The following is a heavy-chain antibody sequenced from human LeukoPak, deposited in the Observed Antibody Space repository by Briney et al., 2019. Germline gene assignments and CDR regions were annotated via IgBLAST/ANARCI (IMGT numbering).Heavy chain of an antibody. V-gene: IGHV3-9*01. CDR2: ISWNSFTI. CDR3: AKGLRYFDWADH. CDR1: GFSFDDYV. J-gene: IGHJ5*02. D-gene: IGHD3-9*01. Sequence: GGSLRLSCAASGFSFDDYVMHWVRQAPGKGLEWVSGISWNSFTIRYADSVKGRFTTSRDNAKNSLFLQMNSLRTEDTALYYCAKGLRYFDWADHWGQGTLVTVSS.